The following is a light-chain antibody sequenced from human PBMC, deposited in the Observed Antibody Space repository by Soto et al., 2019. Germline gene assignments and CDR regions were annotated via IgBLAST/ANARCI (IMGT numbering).Light chain of an antibody. V-gene: IGKV1-6*01. CDR2: GAF. CDR1: QDVRNY. Sequence: AIQMTQSPSSLSASVGDRLTITCRASQDVRNYVGGYQQKPGKAPKFLIYGAFSLETGIPSRFSGSGYGTEFTLTINSLLPEDFATYFCLQDYSWPWTFGQGTKVEV. CDR3: LQDYSWPWT. J-gene: IGKJ1*01.